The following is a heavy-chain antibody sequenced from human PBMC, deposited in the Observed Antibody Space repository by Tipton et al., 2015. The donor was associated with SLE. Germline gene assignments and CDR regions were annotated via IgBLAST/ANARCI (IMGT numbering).Heavy chain of an antibody. J-gene: IGHJ4*02. D-gene: IGHD3-10*01. CDR1: GGSISSTRYY. Sequence: GLVKPSETLSLTCTVSGGSISSTRYYWGWIRQPPGKGLEWIGSFFHGGSPNYNPSLKSRVTMSVDTSKNQFSLKLSSVTAADTAMYFCARGNRITMADYWGQGTLVTVSS. CDR2: FFHGGSP. CDR3: ARGNRITMADY. V-gene: IGHV4-39*07.